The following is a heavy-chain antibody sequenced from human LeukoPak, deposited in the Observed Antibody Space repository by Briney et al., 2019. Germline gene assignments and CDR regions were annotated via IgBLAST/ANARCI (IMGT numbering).Heavy chain of an antibody. CDR2: IYYSGST. J-gene: IGHJ3*02. V-gene: IGHV4-39*07. CDR1: GGSISSSSYY. CDR3: AAEQYGAFDI. Sequence: SETLSLTCTVSGGSISSSSYYWGWIRQPPGKGLEWIGSIYYSGSTYYNPSLKSRVTISVDTSKNQFSLKLSSVTAADTAVYYCAAEQYGAFDIWGQGTMVTVSS. D-gene: IGHD4-17*01.